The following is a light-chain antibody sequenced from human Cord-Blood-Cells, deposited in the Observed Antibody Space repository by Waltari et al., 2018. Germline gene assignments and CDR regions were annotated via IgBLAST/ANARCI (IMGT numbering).Light chain of an antibody. CDR2: DVS. V-gene: IGLV2-14*01. CDR1: SSAVGGYNY. Sequence: QSALTQPASVSGSPGQSITISCTGTSSAVGGYNYVSCYQQHPGKAPKLMIYDVSNRPSGVPNRFSGSKSGNTASLTISGLQAEDETDYYCSSYTSSSTLVVFGGGTKLTVL. J-gene: IGLJ2*01. CDR3: SSYTSSSTLVV.